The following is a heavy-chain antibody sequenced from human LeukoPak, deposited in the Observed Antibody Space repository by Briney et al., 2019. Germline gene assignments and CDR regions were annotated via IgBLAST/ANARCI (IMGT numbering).Heavy chain of an antibody. CDR3: ALIVVVATNPYNWFDP. Sequence: ASVKVSCKASGYTFTGYYMHWVRQAPGQGLEWMGWINPNSGVTNYAQKFQGRVTMTRDTSISTAYMELSRLRSDDTAVYYCALIVVVATNPYNWFDPWGQGTLVTVSS. V-gene: IGHV1-2*02. CDR2: INPNSGVT. J-gene: IGHJ5*02. CDR1: GYTFTGYY. D-gene: IGHD2-15*01.